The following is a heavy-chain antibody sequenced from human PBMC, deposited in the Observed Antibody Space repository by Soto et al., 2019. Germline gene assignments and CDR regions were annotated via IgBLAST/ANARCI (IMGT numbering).Heavy chain of an antibody. CDR2: INAGNGNT. V-gene: IGHV1-3*01. D-gene: IGHD6-19*01. J-gene: IGHJ4*02. CDR3: ARLDIAVAGTFDY. Sequence: ASVKVSCKASGYTFTSYATHWVRQAPGQRLEWMGWINAGNGNTKYSQKFQGRVTITRDTSASTAYMELSSLRSEDTAVYYCARLDIAVAGTFDYWGQGTLVTVSS. CDR1: GYTFTSYA.